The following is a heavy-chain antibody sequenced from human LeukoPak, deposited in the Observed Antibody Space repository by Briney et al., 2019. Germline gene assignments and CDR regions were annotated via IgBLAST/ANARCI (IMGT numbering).Heavy chain of an antibody. V-gene: IGHV4-34*01. CDR3: ARLPLGAFGEVLNFDS. D-gene: IGHD3-10*01. CDR1: RGFFSGYY. CDR2: INDSGTT. J-gene: IGHJ4*02. Sequence: PWETLSLTCGITRGFFSGYYWGWIRQPPGKALEWIGDINDSGTTKYNPTLNSRVTISIDTSKKQFSLKVKSVTAADTAVYYCARLPLGAFGEVLNFDSWGQGILVTVSS.